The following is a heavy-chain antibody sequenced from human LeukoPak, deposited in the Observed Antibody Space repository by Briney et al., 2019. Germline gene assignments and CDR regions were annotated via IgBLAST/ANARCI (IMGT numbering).Heavy chain of an antibody. D-gene: IGHD4-11*01. V-gene: IGHV4-34*01. CDR2: INHSGST. CDR3: ARMTTSSFDY. Sequence: SETLSLTCAVYGGSFSGYYWSWIRQPPGKGLEWIEEINHSGSTNYNPSLKSRVTISVDTSKNQFSLKLSSVTAADTAVYYCARMTTSSFDYWGQGTLVTVSS. CDR1: GGSFSGYY. J-gene: IGHJ4*02.